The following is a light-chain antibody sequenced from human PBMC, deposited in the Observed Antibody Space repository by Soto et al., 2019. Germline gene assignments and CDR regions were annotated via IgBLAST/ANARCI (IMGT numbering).Light chain of an antibody. CDR1: QGISNF. Sequence: DIQMTQSPSSLSASVGDRVTITCRASQGISNFLAWHQQKPGKVPKLLIYAASTLQSGAPSRFSASGSGTXXXXXXXSLQPEDVATYYCQKYNSAPWTFGQGTKVEIK. CDR2: AAS. CDR3: QKYNSAPWT. J-gene: IGKJ1*01. V-gene: IGKV1-27*01.